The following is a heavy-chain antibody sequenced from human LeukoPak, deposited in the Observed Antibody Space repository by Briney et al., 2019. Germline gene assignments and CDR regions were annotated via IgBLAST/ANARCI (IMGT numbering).Heavy chain of an antibody. CDR2: IYSSGST. CDR3: AREAGPGIAAVGTFDY. CDR1: GGSISNYY. V-gene: IGHV4-4*07. D-gene: IGHD6-13*01. J-gene: IGHJ4*02. Sequence: PSETLSLTCTVSGGSISNYYWSWIRQPAGKGLEWIGRIYSSGSTNYNSSLKSRVIMSVDTSKNQFSLKLSSVTAADTAVYYCAREAGPGIAAVGTFDYWDQGTLVTASS.